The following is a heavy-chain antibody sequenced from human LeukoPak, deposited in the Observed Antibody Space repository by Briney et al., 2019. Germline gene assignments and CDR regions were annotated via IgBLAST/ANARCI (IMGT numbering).Heavy chain of an antibody. D-gene: IGHD3-10*01. J-gene: IGHJ4*02. CDR2: VRYDGISK. Sequence: GGSLRLSCAASGFTLSSYGMHWVRQAPGKGLEWVAFVRYDGISKHYTDSVKGRFTISRDNSKNTLYLQMNSLRAEDTAVYYCAKDRIFDYRGQGTLVTVSS. V-gene: IGHV3-30*02. CDR1: GFTLSSYG. CDR3: AKDRIFDY.